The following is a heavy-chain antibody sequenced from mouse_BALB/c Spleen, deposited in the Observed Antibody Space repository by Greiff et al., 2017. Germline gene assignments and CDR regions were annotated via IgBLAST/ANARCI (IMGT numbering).Heavy chain of an antibody. CDR1: GYAFSSYW. V-gene: IGHV1-80*01. Sequence: VQLQQSGAELVRPGSSVKISCKASGYAFSSYWMNWVKQRPGQGLEWIGQIYPGDGDTNYNGKFKGKATLTADKSSSTAYMQLSSLTSEDSAVYFCARSITTVVAYYYAMDYWGQGTSGTGSS. D-gene: IGHD1-1*01. CDR3: ARSITTVVAYYYAMDY. J-gene: IGHJ4*01. CDR2: IYPGDGDT.